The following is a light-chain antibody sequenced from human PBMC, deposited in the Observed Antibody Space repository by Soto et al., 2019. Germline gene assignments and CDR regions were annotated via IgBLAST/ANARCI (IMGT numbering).Light chain of an antibody. J-gene: IGKJ5*01. Sequence: EIVMTQSPATLSVSPGERATLSCRASQSVSTYLVWYQLKPGKAPRLLIYDASNRATGIPARFSGSGSGTDYSLTISSLVPADFAVNYCQQRSNWHPITFGQGTRLEI. CDR3: QQRSNWHPIT. CDR2: DAS. V-gene: IGKV3-11*01. CDR1: QSVSTY.